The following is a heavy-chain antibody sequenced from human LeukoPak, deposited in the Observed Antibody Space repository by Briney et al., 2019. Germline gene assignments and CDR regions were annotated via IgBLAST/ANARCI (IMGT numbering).Heavy chain of an antibody. J-gene: IGHJ4*02. CDR2: ISSSGSTI. Sequence: PGGSLRLSCAASGFTSSIYEMNWVRQAPGKGLECVSYISSSGSTIYYADSVKGRFTISRDNAKNSLYLQMNSLRAEDTAVYYCARGLVGSSGSDYWGQGTLVTVSS. V-gene: IGHV3-48*03. D-gene: IGHD6-19*01. CDR3: ARGLVGSSGSDY. CDR1: GFTSSIYE.